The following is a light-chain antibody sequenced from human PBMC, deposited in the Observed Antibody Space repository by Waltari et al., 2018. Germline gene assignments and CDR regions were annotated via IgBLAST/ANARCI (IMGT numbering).Light chain of an antibody. CDR2: DDS. CDR3: QVWHVSSGHPGVV. CDR1: NIGSKS. Sequence: SYVLTQPPSESVAPGQTATITCGGNNIGSKSVHWYQQKTGQAPVLVVYDDSDRPSGIPERFSGSNSGNTATLTISRVEAGDEADYSCQVWHVSSGHPGVVFGGGTKLTVL. J-gene: IGLJ2*01. V-gene: IGLV3-21*02.